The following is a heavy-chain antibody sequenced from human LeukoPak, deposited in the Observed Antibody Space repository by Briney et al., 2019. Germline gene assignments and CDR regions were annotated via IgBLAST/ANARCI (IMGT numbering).Heavy chain of an antibody. Sequence: SETLSLTCTVSGGSISSYYWSWIRQPPGKGLEWIGYIYYSGSTNYNPSLKSRVTISVDTPRKQSSLRLSSVTAADTAVFYCARIIVGSTGNWFDPWGQGTLVTVSS. CDR1: GGSISSYY. CDR2: IYYSGST. J-gene: IGHJ5*02. CDR3: ARIIVGSTGNWFDP. V-gene: IGHV4-59*12. D-gene: IGHD1-26*01.